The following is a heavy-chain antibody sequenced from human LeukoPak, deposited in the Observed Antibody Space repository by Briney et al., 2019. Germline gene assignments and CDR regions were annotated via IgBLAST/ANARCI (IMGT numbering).Heavy chain of an antibody. D-gene: IGHD3-3*01. V-gene: IGHV3-21*01. Sequence: GGSLRLSCAASGFTFSSYSMSWVRQAPGKGLEWVSSISSSSSYIYYADSVKGRFTISRDNAKSSLYLQMNSLRAEDTAVYYCARDIPTYYDFWSGYQYYFDYWGQGTLVTVSS. J-gene: IGHJ4*02. CDR1: GFTFSSYS. CDR3: ARDIPTYYDFWSGYQYYFDY. CDR2: ISSSSSYI.